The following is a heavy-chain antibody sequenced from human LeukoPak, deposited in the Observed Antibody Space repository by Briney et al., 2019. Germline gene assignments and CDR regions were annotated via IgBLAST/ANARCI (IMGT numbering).Heavy chain of an antibody. V-gene: IGHV4-34*01. CDR3: ARGYSYGQRFDY. D-gene: IGHD5-18*01. J-gene: IGHJ4*02. CDR1: GGSFSGYY. Sequence: SETLSLTCAVSGGSFSGYYWSWIRQPPGKGLEWIGEINHSGSTNYNPSIKRRVTISVDTTKNQLSLKLSSVTAADTAVYCCARGYSYGQRFDYWGQGTLVTVSS. CDR2: INHSGST.